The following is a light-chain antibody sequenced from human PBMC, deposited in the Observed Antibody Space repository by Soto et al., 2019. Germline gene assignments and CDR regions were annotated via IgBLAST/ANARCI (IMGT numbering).Light chain of an antibody. CDR3: SSFTRIVGL. CDR1: VSEVAGYTY. V-gene: IGLV2-14*03. CDR2: DVS. J-gene: IGLJ2*01. Sequence: QSALTQPASVSGSXXXTIXXXCTGAVSEVAGYTYVSWYQQHPGKGPKVIIYDVSNRPLGVSNRFSGSKSGTTASLTISGLQAEDEADYYCSSFTRIVGLFGGGTKLTVL.